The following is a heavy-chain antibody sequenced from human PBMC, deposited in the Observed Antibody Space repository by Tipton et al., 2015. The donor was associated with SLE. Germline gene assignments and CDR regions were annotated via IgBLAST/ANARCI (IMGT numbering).Heavy chain of an antibody. CDR1: GLTFSTYW. Sequence: SLRLSCAASGLTFSTYWMHWVRQAPGKGLVWDSRINSDGSNTSYADSVKGRFTISRDNAKNSLFLQMNSLRAEDTAVYYCAKDRGSSRWFCYYGMDVRGHGT. CDR2: INSDGSNT. D-gene: IGHD6-13*01. V-gene: IGHV3-74*01. J-gene: IGHJ6*02. CDR3: AKDRGSSRWFCYYGMDV.